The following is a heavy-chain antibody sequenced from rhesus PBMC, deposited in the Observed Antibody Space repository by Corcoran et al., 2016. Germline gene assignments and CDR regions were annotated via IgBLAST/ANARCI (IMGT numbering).Heavy chain of an antibody. J-gene: IGHJ4*01. D-gene: IGHD6-25*01. Sequence: QLQLQESGPGLVKPSETRSVTCAVSGGSISSSYWSWIRQAPGKGLEWIGYIYGSGISTNYNPSLKSRVTLSVETSKNQLSRKLSSVTAADTAVYYWASEDGGIAAAGYWGQGVLVTVSS. CDR1: GGSISSSY. V-gene: IGHV4-169*02. CDR3: ASEDGGIAAAGY. CDR2: IYGSGIST.